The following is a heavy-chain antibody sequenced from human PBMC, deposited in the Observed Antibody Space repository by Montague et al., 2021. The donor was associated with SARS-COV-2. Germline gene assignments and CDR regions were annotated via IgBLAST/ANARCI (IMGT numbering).Heavy chain of an antibody. D-gene: IGHD5-12*01. J-gene: IGHJ4*02. V-gene: IGHV4-4*02. CDR3: ARHERQWLRLYPYYFDY. Sequence: SETLSLTCAVSGGSITSDNWWTWVRQSPGKGLEWIGEIYHSGTTYYNPSLKSRVTISVDTSKNQFSLKLSSVTAADTAVYYCARHERQWLRLYPYYFDYWGQGTMVTVSS. CDR1: GGSITSDNW. CDR2: IYHSGTT.